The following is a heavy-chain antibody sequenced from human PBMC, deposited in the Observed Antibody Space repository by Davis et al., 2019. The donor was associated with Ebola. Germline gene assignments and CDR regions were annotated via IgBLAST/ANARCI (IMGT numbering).Heavy chain of an antibody. CDR1: GYTFISYG. J-gene: IGHJ4*02. Sequence: ASVKVSCKASGYTFISYGITWVRQAPGQGLEWMGWINTYNGNTNSAQKVQGRVTMTTHTSTSTAYMELRSLRSDDTAVYYCARNGAAAGTGFDYWGQGTLVTVSS. CDR2: INTYNGNT. CDR3: ARNGAAAGTGFDY. D-gene: IGHD6-13*01. V-gene: IGHV1-18*01.